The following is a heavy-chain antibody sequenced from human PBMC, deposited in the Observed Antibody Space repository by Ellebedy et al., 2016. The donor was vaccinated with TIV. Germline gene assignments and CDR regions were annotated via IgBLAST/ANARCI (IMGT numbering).Heavy chain of an antibody. CDR1: GGSISNYY. CDR3: ARDPFRSSYDF. V-gene: IGHV4-4*07. CDR2: IYTNERT. J-gene: IGHJ4*02. Sequence: SETLSLXXTFSGGSISNYYWSWIRQPAGKGLEWIGRIYTNERTNYNPSVQSRVTMSIDTSKNQFSLKLSFVAAADTAVYYCARDPFRSSYDFWGQGTLVTVSS. D-gene: IGHD6-13*01.